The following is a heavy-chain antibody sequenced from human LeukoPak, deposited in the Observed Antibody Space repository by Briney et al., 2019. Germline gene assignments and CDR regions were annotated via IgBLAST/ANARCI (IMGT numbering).Heavy chain of an antibody. CDR3: ARVSFRYYFDY. Sequence: GGSLRLSCAPSGFTVSSNYMSWVRQAPGKGLEWVSVIYSGGSTYYAGSVKGRFTISRDNSKNTLYLQMNSLRVEDTAVYYCARVSFRYYFDYWGQGTLVTVSS. J-gene: IGHJ4*02. CDR1: GFTVSSNY. D-gene: IGHD2-21*01. CDR2: IYSGGST. V-gene: IGHV3-53*01.